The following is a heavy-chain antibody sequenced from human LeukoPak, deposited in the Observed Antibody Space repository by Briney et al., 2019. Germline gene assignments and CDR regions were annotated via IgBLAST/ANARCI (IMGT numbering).Heavy chain of an antibody. Sequence: PSETLSLTCTVSGDSISSSSFHWGWIRQPPGRGLEWVASTHYSGITYYSPSLKSRVTVSVDTFRNRFSLQLSSVTAADTAVYYCVRIYYDSSGYYLTDYYFDSWGQGTLVTVSS. J-gene: IGHJ4*02. D-gene: IGHD3-22*01. V-gene: IGHV4-39*01. CDR1: GDSISSSSFH. CDR3: VRIYYDSSGYYLTDYYFDS. CDR2: THYSGIT.